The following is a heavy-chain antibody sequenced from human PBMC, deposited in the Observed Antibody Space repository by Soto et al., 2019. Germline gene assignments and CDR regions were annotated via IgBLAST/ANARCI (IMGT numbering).Heavy chain of an antibody. CDR3: AKDSGYNYGYFRWFDP. V-gene: IGHV4-4*02. CDR2: VTRSGST. Sequence: PSETLSLTCAVFGDSMDNNRWWSWVRQSPGKGLEWIGDVTRSGSTNYNPALKSRVTISVDTSKSQFSLKLSSVTAADTAVYYCAKDSGYNYGYFRWFDPWGQGTLVTVSS. D-gene: IGHD5-18*01. CDR1: GDSMDNNRW. J-gene: IGHJ5*02.